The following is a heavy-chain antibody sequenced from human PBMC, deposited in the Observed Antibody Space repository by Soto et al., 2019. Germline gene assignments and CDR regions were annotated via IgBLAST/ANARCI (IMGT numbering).Heavy chain of an antibody. D-gene: IGHD3-22*01. J-gene: IGHJ4*02. CDR3: AIPNQDSSGYYFPFDY. CDR1: GFTFSSYA. Sequence: GGSLRLSCTASGFTFSSYAMSWVRQAPGKGLEWVSAISGSGGSTYYADSVKGRFTISRDNSKNTLYLQMNSLRAEDTAVYYCAIPNQDSSGYYFPFDYWGKGTLVTVSS. CDR2: ISGSGGST. V-gene: IGHV3-23*01.